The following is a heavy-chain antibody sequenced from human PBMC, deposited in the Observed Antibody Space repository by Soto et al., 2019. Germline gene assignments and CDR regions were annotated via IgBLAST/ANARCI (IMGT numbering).Heavy chain of an antibody. CDR3: AKKDSSSSTFDY. D-gene: IGHD6-6*01. CDR1: GGSFSGYY. Sequence: QVQLQQWGAGLLKPSETLSLTCAVYGGSFSGYYWSWIRQPPGKGLEWIGEINHSGSTNYNPSLKSRVTISVNTSKNQFSLKLSYVTAADTAVYYCAKKDSSSSTFDYWGQGTLVTVSS. J-gene: IGHJ4*02. CDR2: INHSGST. V-gene: IGHV4-34*01.